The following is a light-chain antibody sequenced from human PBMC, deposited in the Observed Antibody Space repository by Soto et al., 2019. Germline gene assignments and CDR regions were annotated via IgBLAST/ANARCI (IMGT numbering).Light chain of an antibody. CDR3: QQYNNWPPMA. CDR1: QSVSSN. J-gene: IGKJ1*01. Sequence: EIVMTQSPATLSVSPGERATLSCRASQSVSSNLAWYQQKAGQAPRLLIYGASTRATGIPARFSGSGSGTEFTLTISSLQSEDLAVYYCQQYNNWPPMAFGQGTKVEIK. CDR2: GAS. V-gene: IGKV3-15*01.